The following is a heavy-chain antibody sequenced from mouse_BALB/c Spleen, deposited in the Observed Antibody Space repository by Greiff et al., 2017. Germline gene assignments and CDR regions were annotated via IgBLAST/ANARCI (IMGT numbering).Heavy chain of an antibody. V-gene: IGHV1S126*01. Sequence: VQVVESGPQLVRPGASVKISCKASGYSFTSYWMHWVKQRPGQGLEWIGMIDPSDSETRLNQKFKDKATLTVDKSSSTAYMQLSSPTSEDSAVYDCARLNYGSSSWFAYWGQGTLVTVSA. CDR1: GYSFTSYW. J-gene: IGHJ3*01. CDR3: ARLNYGSSSWFAY. D-gene: IGHD1-1*01. CDR2: IDPSDSET.